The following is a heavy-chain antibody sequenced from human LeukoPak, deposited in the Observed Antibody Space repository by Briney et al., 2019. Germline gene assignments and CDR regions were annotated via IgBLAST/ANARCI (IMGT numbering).Heavy chain of an antibody. CDR1: GFTFSSYW. J-gene: IGHJ4*02. CDR3: ARVVSSVAAGDPFDY. D-gene: IGHD2-15*01. Sequence: GGSLRLSCAASGFTFSSYWMSWVRQAPGKGLEWVANIKQDGSEKYYVDSVKGRFTISRDNAKNSLFLQMNSLRVEDTAVYYCARVVSSVAAGDPFDYWGQGTLVTVSS. V-gene: IGHV3-7*01. CDR2: IKQDGSEK.